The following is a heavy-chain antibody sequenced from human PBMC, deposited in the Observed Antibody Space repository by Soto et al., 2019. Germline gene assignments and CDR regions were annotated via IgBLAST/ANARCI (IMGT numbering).Heavy chain of an antibody. CDR2: ISGSSGST. CDR1: GFTFSSYA. D-gene: IGHD2-2*02. CDR3: AKVPIPRNGMDV. J-gene: IGHJ6*02. Sequence: GGSLRLSCAASGFTFSSYAMSWVRQAPGKGLEWVSAISGSSGSTYYADSVKGRFTISRDNSKNTLYLQMNSLRAEDTAVYYCAKVPIPRNGMDVWGQGTTVTVSS. V-gene: IGHV3-23*01.